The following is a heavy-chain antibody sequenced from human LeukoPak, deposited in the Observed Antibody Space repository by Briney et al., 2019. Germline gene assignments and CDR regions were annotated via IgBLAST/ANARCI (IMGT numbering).Heavy chain of an antibody. J-gene: IGHJ4*02. V-gene: IGHV4-59*01. D-gene: IGHD1-1*01. CDR3: ARASAYNWNDY. CDR2: IYSSGRT. Sequence: PSETLSLTCTVSGGPISSYYWSWVRQPPEKGLEWVGYIYSSGRTNYNPSLKRRVTISVDTSKNQFSLKLSSVTAADTAVYYCARASAYNWNDYWGQGTLVTVSS. CDR1: GGPISSYY.